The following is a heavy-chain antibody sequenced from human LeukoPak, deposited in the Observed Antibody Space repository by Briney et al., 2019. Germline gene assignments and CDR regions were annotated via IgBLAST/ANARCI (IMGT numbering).Heavy chain of an antibody. CDR1: GFTFSSYV. J-gene: IGHJ6*02. V-gene: IGHV3-30*04. CDR2: ISYDGSNK. D-gene: IGHD2-2*02. Sequence: GRSLRLSCAASGFTFSSYVMHWVRQAPGKGLEWVAVISYDGSNKYYADSVKGRFTISRDNSKNTLYLQMNSLRAEDTAVYYCAREIEQLVPAAIGADYYYYGMDVWGQGTTVTVSS. CDR3: AREIEQLVPAAIGADYYYYGMDV.